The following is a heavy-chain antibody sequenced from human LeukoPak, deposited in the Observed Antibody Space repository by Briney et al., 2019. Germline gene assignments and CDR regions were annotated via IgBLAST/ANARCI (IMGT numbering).Heavy chain of an antibody. CDR1: GYSFTSYW. V-gene: IGHV5-51*01. CDR3: ARMAAIVGAPFDY. J-gene: IGHJ4*02. CDR2: IYPGDSDT. Sequence: GESLKISCKGSGYSFTSYWIGWVRQMPGKGLEWMGIIYPGDSDTRYSPSFQGQVTISADKSISTAYLQWSSLKASDTAMYYRARMAAIVGAPFDYWGQGTLATVSS. D-gene: IGHD1-26*01.